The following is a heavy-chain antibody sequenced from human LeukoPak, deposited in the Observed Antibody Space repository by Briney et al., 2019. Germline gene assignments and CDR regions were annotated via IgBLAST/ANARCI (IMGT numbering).Heavy chain of an antibody. D-gene: IGHD6-13*01. CDR3: AKAEGRVCY. J-gene: IGHJ4*02. CDR1: GGTFSSYA. CDR2: ISGSGGST. V-gene: IGHV3-23*01. Sequence: GASVKVSCKASGGTFSSYAMSWVRQAPGKGLEWVSAISGSGGSTYYADSVKGRFTISRDNSKNTLYLQMNSLRAEDTAVYYCAKAEGRVCYWGQGTLVTVSS.